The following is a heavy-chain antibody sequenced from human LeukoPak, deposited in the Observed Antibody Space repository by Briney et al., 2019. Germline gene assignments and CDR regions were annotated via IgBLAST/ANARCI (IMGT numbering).Heavy chain of an antibody. Sequence: PSETLSLTCTVSGGSISGYYWSWIRQPPGKGLEWIGEINHSGSTNYNPSLKSRVTISVDTSKDQFSLKLSSVTAADTAVYYCARVGVLDTAMPIYYFDYWGQGTLVTVSS. CDR1: GGSISGYY. J-gene: IGHJ4*02. CDR3: ARVGVLDTAMPIYYFDY. CDR2: INHSGST. D-gene: IGHD5-18*01. V-gene: IGHV4-34*01.